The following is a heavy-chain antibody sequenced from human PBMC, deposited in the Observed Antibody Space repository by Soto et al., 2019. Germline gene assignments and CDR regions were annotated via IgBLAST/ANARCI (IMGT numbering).Heavy chain of an antibody. J-gene: IGHJ4*02. Sequence: SETLSLTCAVYGGSFSGYYWSWIRQPPGKGLEWIGEINHSGSTNYNPSLKSRVTISVDTSKNQFSLKVSSVAAADTAVYYCARSEAGDLDYWGQGTLVTVSS. D-gene: IGHD7-27*01. CDR2: INHSGST. V-gene: IGHV4-34*01. CDR1: GGSFSGYY. CDR3: ARSEAGDLDY.